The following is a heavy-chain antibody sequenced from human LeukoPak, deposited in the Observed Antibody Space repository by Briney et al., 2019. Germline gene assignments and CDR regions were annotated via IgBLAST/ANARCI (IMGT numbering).Heavy chain of an antibody. D-gene: IGHD2-2*01. J-gene: IGHJ4*02. CDR2: IRYDGSNK. CDR1: GFTFSSYG. V-gene: IGHV3-30*02. CDR3: AKFCTSCSKANFDY. Sequence: GGSLRLSCAASGFTFSSYGMHWVRQAPGKGLEWVAFIRYDGSNKYYADSVKGRFTISRDNSKNTLYLQMNSLRAEDTAVYYCAKFCTSCSKANFDYWGQGTLVTVSS.